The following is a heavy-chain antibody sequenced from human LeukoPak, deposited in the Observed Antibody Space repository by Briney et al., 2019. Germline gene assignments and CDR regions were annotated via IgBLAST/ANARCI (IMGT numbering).Heavy chain of an antibody. CDR1: GGSFSGYY. CDR3: ARAPRITMIVVAPPDY. D-gene: IGHD3-22*01. J-gene: IGHJ4*02. V-gene: IGHV4-34*01. CDR2: INHSGST. Sequence: KPSETLSLTRAVYGGSFSGYYWSWIRQPPGKGLEWIGEINHSGSTNYNPSLKSRVTISVDTSKNQFSLKLSSVTAADTAVYYCARAPRITMIVVAPPDYWGQGTLVTVSS.